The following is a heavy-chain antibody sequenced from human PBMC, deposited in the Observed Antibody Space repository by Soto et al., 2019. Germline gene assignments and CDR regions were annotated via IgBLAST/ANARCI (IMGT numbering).Heavy chain of an antibody. J-gene: IGHJ6*02. V-gene: IGHV1-69*06. Sequence: QVQLVQSGAEVKKPGSSVKVSCKASGGTFSSYAISWVRQAPGQGLEWMGGISPIFGTANYAQKFQGRVTITADKSTSTAYMELSSLRAEDTAVYYCARNVIAAHYYYYGMDVWGQGTTVTVSS. D-gene: IGHD6-13*01. CDR3: ARNVIAAHYYYYGMDV. CDR2: ISPIFGTA. CDR1: GGTFSSYA.